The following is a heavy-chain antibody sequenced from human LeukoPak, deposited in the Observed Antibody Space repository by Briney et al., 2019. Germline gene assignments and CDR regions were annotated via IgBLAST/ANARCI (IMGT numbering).Heavy chain of an antibody. CDR1: GYTFTGYY. J-gene: IGHJ4*02. Sequence: ASVKVCCKASGYTFTGYYMHWVRQAPGQGLEWMGWINPNSGGTNYAQKFQGRVTMTRDTSISTAYMELSRLRSDDTAVYYCARVSSRGYSYGYGYWGQGTLVTVSS. CDR2: INPNSGGT. CDR3: ARVSSRGYSYGYGY. D-gene: IGHD5-18*01. V-gene: IGHV1-2*02.